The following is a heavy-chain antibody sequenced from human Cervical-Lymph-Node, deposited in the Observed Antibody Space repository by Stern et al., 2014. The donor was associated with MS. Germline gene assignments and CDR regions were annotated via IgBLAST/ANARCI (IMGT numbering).Heavy chain of an antibody. J-gene: IGHJ4*02. V-gene: IGHV3-33*01. CDR3: ASAYSSSLYYFDY. Sequence: VQLVESGGGVVQPGRSLRLSCAASGFSFSRYAMHWVRQAPGKGLEWVAFIWYDGSNPYYADSVTGRFTISRDNFKNTLYLQMNSLRAEDTAVYYCASAYSSSLYYFDYWGQGTLVTVSS. CDR2: IWYDGSNP. CDR1: GFSFSRYA. D-gene: IGHD6-13*01.